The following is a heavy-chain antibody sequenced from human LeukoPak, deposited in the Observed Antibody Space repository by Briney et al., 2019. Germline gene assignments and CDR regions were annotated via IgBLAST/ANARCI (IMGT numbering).Heavy chain of an antibody. V-gene: IGHV3-21*01. J-gene: IGHJ5*02. CDR1: GFTFSSYE. CDR3: ARDLGQHYDTSDNWFDP. CDR2: ISSSSSYI. Sequence: GGSLRLSCAASGFTFSSYEMNWVRQAPGKGLEWVSSISSSSSYIYYADSVKGRFTISRDNAKNSLYLQMNSLRAEDTAVYYCARDLGQHYDTSDNWFDPWGQGTLVTVSS. D-gene: IGHD3-22*01.